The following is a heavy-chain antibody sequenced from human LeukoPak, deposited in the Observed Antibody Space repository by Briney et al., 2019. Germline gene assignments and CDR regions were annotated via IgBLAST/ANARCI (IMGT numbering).Heavy chain of an antibody. V-gene: IGHV4-59*08. CDR1: GGSISSYY. D-gene: IGHD3-22*01. Sequence: PSETLSLTCTVSGGSISSYYWSWIRQPPGKGLEWIGYIYYSGSTNYNPSLKNRVTISVDTSKNQFSLKLSSVTAADTAVYYCARRRHYDSSGLAQYYYGMDVWGQGTTVTVSS. CDR2: IYYSGST. J-gene: IGHJ6*02. CDR3: ARRRHYDSSGLAQYYYGMDV.